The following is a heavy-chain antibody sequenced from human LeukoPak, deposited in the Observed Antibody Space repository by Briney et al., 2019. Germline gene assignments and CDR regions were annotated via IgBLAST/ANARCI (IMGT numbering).Heavy chain of an antibody. CDR3: AGHPNYYDSSGYYFDY. J-gene: IGHJ4*02. Sequence: PGGSLRLSCAASGFTVSSNYMSWVRQAPGKGLEWVSVIYSGGSTYYADSVKGRFTISRHNSKNTLYLQMNSLRAEDTAVYYCAGHPNYYDSSGYYFDYWGQGTLVTVSS. CDR1: GFTVSSNY. V-gene: IGHV3-53*04. CDR2: IYSGGST. D-gene: IGHD3-22*01.